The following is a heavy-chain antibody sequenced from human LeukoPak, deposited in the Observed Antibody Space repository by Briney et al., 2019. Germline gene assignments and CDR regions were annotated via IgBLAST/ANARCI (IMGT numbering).Heavy chain of an antibody. J-gene: IGHJ4*02. CDR1: GFTFRSYA. V-gene: IGHV3-23*01. CDR2: ISGSGGST. Sequence: GGSLRLSCAASGFTFRSYAMSWVRQAPGKGLEWVSAISGSGGSTYYADSVKGRFTISRDKSKNTLYLQMNSLRAEDTAVYYCAKPSGSDPVDYWGQGTLVTVSS. D-gene: IGHD1-26*01. CDR3: AKPSGSDPVDY.